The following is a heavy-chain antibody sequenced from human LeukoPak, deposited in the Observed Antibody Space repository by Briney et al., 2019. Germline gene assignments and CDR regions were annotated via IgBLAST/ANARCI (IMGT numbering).Heavy chain of an antibody. D-gene: IGHD2/OR15-2a*01. CDR3: VREGEGPLSKDFDY. V-gene: IGHV1-2*02. Sequence: ASMKVSCKSSGFTFTDHYIHWVRQGPGQGLEWMGYIGPHSTFTSSPQEFQGRVTMTRDASTSTAYMELTRLTSDDTAAYYCVREGEGPLSKDFDYWGQGTLVTVSS. CDR1: GFTFTDHY. CDR2: IGPHSTFT. J-gene: IGHJ4*02.